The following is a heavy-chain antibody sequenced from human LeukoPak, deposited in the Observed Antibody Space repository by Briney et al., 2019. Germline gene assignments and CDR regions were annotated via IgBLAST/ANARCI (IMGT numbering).Heavy chain of an antibody. Sequence: PGGSLRLSCTASGFTFSDYWMAWVRQAPGKGLEWVANIKQDGSAKYYVDSVKGRFTISRDNAKNSLYLQMDSLRVEDTATYYCARRRGSTSERSDYWGQGTLVTVSS. CDR3: ARRRGSTSERSDY. V-gene: IGHV3-7*01. CDR2: IKQDGSAK. D-gene: IGHD2-2*01. J-gene: IGHJ4*02. CDR1: GFTFSDYW.